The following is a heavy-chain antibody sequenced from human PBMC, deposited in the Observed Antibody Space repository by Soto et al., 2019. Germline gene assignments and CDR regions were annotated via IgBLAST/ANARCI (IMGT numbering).Heavy chain of an antibody. CDR2: ISYDGSHK. V-gene: IGHV3-30*18. Sequence: GGSLRLSCAASGFTFSNYGMHWVRQAPGKGLEWVAVISYDGSHKYYADSVKGRFTISRDNSKNTLYLQMNSLRAEDTAVYYCAKGLGYCSSTSCPYYFDYWGQGTLVTVSS. CDR1: GFTFSNYG. D-gene: IGHD2-2*01. CDR3: AKGLGYCSSTSCPYYFDY. J-gene: IGHJ4*02.